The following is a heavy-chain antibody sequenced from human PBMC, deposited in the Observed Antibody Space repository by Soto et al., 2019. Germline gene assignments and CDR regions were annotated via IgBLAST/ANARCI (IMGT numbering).Heavy chain of an antibody. D-gene: IGHD6-13*01. CDR1: GFIFRSYG. CDR2: ISGSDGNT. J-gene: IGHJ3*02. V-gene: IGHV3-23*01. CDR3: AKGSWGIVAAFDI. Sequence: GGSLRLSWAASGFIFRSYGMSWVRQTPGKGLEWVSVISGSDGNTVYADSVKGRFTISRDNSKNTLYLQMNSLRAEDTAVYFWAKGSWGIVAAFDICGRGTIVTVAS.